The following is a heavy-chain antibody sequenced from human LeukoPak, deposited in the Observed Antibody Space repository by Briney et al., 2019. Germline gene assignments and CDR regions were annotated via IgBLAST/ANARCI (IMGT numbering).Heavy chain of an antibody. CDR1: GFTFSDYY. Sequence: PGGSLRLSCAASGFTFSDYYMSWIRQAPGKGLEWVSYISSSGSTIYYADSVKGRFTISRDNSKNTLYLQMNSLRAEDTAVYYCASQPYYDFWSGYYTEPHFDYWGQGTLVTVSS. CDR3: ASQPYYDFWSGYYTEPHFDY. V-gene: IGHV3-11*04. D-gene: IGHD3-3*01. CDR2: ISSSGSTI. J-gene: IGHJ4*02.